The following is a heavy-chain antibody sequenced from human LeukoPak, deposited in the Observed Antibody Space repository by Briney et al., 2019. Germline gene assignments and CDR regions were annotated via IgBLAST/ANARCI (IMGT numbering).Heavy chain of an antibody. Sequence: SVKVSCKASGGTFTSYAISWVRQAPGQGLEWMGGIIPIFGTANYAQKFQGRVTITADESTSTAYMELSSLRSEDTAVYYCAREGGVVGATEGAFDIWGQGTMVTVSS. V-gene: IGHV1-69*13. CDR1: GGTFTSYA. CDR3: AREGGVVGATEGAFDI. J-gene: IGHJ3*02. CDR2: IIPIFGTA. D-gene: IGHD1-26*01.